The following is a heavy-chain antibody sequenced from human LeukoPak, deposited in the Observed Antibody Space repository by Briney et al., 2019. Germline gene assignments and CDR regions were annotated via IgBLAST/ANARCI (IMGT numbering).Heavy chain of an antibody. J-gene: IGHJ4*02. Sequence: SETLSLTCAVYGGSFSGYYWSWIRQPPGKGLEWIGYIYYSGSTNYNPSLKSRVTISVDTSKNQFSLKLSSVTAADTAVYYCARARSGGTLFDYWGQGTLVTVSS. CDR3: ARARSGGTLFDY. CDR1: GGSFSGYY. CDR2: IYYSGST. D-gene: IGHD2-15*01. V-gene: IGHV4-59*01.